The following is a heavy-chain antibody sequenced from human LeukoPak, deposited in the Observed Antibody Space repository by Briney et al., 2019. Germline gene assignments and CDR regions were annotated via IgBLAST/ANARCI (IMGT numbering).Heavy chain of an antibody. J-gene: IGHJ4*02. CDR2: IHYSGRT. CDR1: GGSISSSRYY. D-gene: IGHD1/OR15-1a*01. Sequence: PSETLSLTCTVSGGSISSSRYYWDWIRQPPGKGLEWIGSIHYSGRTYYNPSLKSRVTISVDTSKNQFSLKLNSVTAADTAVYYCAGRARTYFDYWGQGTLVTVSS. CDR3: AGRARTYFDY. V-gene: IGHV4-39*01.